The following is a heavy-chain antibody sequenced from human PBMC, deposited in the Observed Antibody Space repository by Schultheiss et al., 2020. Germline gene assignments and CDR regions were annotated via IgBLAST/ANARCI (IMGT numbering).Heavy chain of an antibody. CDR3: AREKLSGQIDY. CDR2: ISSSSSYT. V-gene: IGHV3-11*05. Sequence: GESLKISCAASGFTFSDYYMSWIRQAPGKGLEWVSYISSSSSYTNYADSVKGRFTISRDNAKNSLYLQMNSLRAEDTAVYYCAREKLSGQIDYWGQGTLVTVSS. J-gene: IGHJ4*02. CDR1: GFTFSDYY. D-gene: IGHD5-18*01.